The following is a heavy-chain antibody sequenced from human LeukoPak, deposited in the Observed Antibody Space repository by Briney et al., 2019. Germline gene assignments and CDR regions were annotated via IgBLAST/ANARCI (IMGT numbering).Heavy chain of an antibody. Sequence: DSVKGRFTISRDNAKSSLYLEMTSLRAEDTAVYYCASGSPAGDYWGRGTLVTVSS. J-gene: IGHJ4*02. D-gene: IGHD1-26*01. CDR3: ASGSPAGDY. V-gene: IGHV3-7*01.